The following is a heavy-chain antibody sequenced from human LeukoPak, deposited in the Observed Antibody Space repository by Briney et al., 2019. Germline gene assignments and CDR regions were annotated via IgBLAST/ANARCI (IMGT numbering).Heavy chain of an antibody. CDR2: IDSSASTK. J-gene: IGHJ4*02. CDR1: GFTFRSYE. V-gene: IGHV3-48*03. CDR3: TRVLVTMSH. Sequence: PGGSLRLSCAASGFTFRSYEMNWVRLAPGKGLEWVSFIDSSASTKYYADSVRGRFTISRDNAKNSLHLQMNSLRVEDTAVYYCTRVLVTMSHWGQGTLVTVSS. D-gene: IGHD3-10*02.